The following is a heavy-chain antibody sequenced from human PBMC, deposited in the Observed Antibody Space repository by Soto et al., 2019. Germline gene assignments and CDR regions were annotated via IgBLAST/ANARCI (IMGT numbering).Heavy chain of an antibody. V-gene: IGHV1-69*13. CDR1: GATFSSYA. CDR3: ARERSGGRGSFDP. CDR2: IIPIFGTA. Sequence: VASVKVSCKASGATFSSYAISWVRQAPGQGLEWMGGIIPIFGTANYAQKFQGRVTITADESTSTAYMELSSLRSEDTAVYYCARERSGGRGSFDPWGPGPLLTLSS. D-gene: IGHD2-15*01. J-gene: IGHJ5*02.